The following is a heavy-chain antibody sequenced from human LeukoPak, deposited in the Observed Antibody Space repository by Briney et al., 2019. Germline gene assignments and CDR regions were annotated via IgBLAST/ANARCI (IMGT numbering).Heavy chain of an antibody. J-gene: IGHJ6*02. D-gene: IGHD6-13*01. V-gene: IGHV4-34*01. CDR2: INHSGST. Sequence: KPSETLSLTCAVYGGSFSGYYWSWIRQPPGKGLERIGEINHSGSTNYNPSLKSRVTISVDMSKNQFSLKLSSVTAADTAVYYCARDGAGYSSSWSSRLYYYYYGMDVWGQGTTVTVSS. CDR3: ARDGAGYSSSWSSRLYYYYYGMDV. CDR1: GGSFSGYY.